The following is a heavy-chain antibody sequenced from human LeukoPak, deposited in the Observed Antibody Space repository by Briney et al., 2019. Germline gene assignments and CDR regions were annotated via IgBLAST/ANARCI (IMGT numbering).Heavy chain of an antibody. CDR1: GYTFTGYY. V-gene: IGHV1-2*04. CDR3: ANYYYDSSGYYGEAYYFDY. Sequence: ASVKVSCKASGYTFTGYYMHWVRQAPGQGLEWMGWINPNSGGTNYAQKFQGWVTMTRDTSISTAYMELSRLRSDDTAVYYCANYYYDSSGYYGEAYYFDYWGQGTLVTVSS. J-gene: IGHJ4*02. D-gene: IGHD3-22*01. CDR2: INPNSGGT.